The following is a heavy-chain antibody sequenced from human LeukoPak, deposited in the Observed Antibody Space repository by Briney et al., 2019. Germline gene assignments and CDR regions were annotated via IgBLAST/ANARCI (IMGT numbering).Heavy chain of an antibody. Sequence: SETLSLTRTVSGGSISDYYWSWIRQPPGKGLEWIGYIYYSGSTSYNPSLKSRVTISVDTSNNQFSLILSSVTAADTAVYYCARKDTAMAIFDYWGQGTLVTVSS. CDR2: IYYSGST. V-gene: IGHV4-59*01. CDR1: GGSISDYY. J-gene: IGHJ4*02. CDR3: ARKDTAMAIFDY. D-gene: IGHD5-18*01.